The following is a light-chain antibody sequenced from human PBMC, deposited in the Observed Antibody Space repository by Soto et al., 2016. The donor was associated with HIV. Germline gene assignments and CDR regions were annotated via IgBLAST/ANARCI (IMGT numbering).Light chain of an antibody. J-gene: IGLJ2*01. CDR3: QVWDTSSDVV. CDR1: NIGSKS. CDR2: DDS. Sequence: SYELTQPPSVSVAPGKTARITCGGNNIGSKSVSWYQQKPGQAPVLVVYDDSDRPPGIPDRFSGSNSGNTATLTISRVEAGSEADYYCQVWDTSSDVVFGGGTKLTVL. V-gene: IGLV3-21*03.